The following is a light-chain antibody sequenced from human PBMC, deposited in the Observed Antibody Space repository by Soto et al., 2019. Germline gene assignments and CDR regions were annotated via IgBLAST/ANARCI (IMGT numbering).Light chain of an antibody. CDR1: QSVSSY. J-gene: IGKJ2*01. V-gene: IGKV3-11*01. CDR2: DAS. Sequence: EIVLTQSPATLSLSPGERATLSCRASQSVSSYLAWYQQKPGQAPRLLIYDASNRATGIPARFSGSGSGTDFALTISSLEPEDFAVDYWQQRSNWPPYTFGQGTKLEIK. CDR3: QQRSNWPPYT.